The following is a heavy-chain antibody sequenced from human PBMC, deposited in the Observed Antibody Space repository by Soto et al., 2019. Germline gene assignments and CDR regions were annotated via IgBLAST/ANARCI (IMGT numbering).Heavy chain of an antibody. CDR3: AKDRQTHGIWTIDR. CDR2: IFPGGST. CDR1: GFTFSTYT. V-gene: IGHV3-23*03. J-gene: IGHJ4*02. Sequence: GGSLRLSCAASGFTFSTYTMNWVRQAPGKGLEWVAGIFPGGSTYYANSVKGRFTISRDHSQSSVFLQMSSLRDEDTAVYYCAKDRQTHGIWTIDRWGQGTLVTLSS. D-gene: IGHD3-9*01.